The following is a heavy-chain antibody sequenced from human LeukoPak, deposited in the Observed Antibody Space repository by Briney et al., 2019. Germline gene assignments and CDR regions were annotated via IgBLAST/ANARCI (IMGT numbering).Heavy chain of an antibody. CDR1: GFTFDDYT. J-gene: IGHJ6*03. CDR3: AKDSGLGYMDV. CDR2: ISWDGGST. D-gene: IGHD3/OR15-3a*01. V-gene: IGHV3-43*01. Sequence: PGGSPRLSCAASGFTFDDYTMHWVRQAPGKGLEWVSLISWDGGSTYYADSVKGRFTISRDSSKNSLYLQMNSLRTEDTALYYCAKDSGLGYMDVWGKGTTVTVSS.